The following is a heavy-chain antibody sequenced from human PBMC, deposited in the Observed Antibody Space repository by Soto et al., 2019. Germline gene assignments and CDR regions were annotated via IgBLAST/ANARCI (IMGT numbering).Heavy chain of an antibody. D-gene: IGHD3-16*02. V-gene: IGHV3-23*01. CDR3: AKDHQHYDYIWGSYRYLHAFDI. CDR1: GFTFSSYA. J-gene: IGHJ3*02. CDR2: ISGSGGST. Sequence: GGSLRLSCAASGFTFSSYAMSGVRQAPGKGLERVSAISGSGGSTYYADSVKGRFTISRDNSKNTLYLQMNSLRAEDTAVYYCAKDHQHYDYIWGSYRYLHAFDIWGQGTMVTVSS.